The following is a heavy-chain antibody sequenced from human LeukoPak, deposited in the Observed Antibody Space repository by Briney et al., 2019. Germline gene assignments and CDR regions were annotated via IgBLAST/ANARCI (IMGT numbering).Heavy chain of an antibody. J-gene: IGHJ4*02. CDR2: IYYSGST. D-gene: IGHD5-24*01. Sequence: SETLSLTCTVSGGSISSYYWSWIRQPPGKGLEWIGYIYYSGSTNYNPSLKSRVTISVDTSKNQFSLKLSSVTAADTAVYYCARVEMATFHFDYWGQGTLVTVSS. CDR3: ARVEMATFHFDY. V-gene: IGHV4-59*01. CDR1: GGSISSYY.